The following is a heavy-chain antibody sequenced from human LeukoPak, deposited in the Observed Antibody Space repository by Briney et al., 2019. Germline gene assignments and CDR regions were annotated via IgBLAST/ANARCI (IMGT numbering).Heavy chain of an antibody. V-gene: IGHV3-21*01. J-gene: IGHJ5*02. CDR2: ISSSSTYI. CDR3: AREVFHWFDP. CDR1: GFTFSSYS. Sequence: GGSLRLSCVASGFTFSSYSMNWVRQAPGKGLEWVSFISSSSTYIYYADSVKGRFTISRDNAKNSLYLQMNSLRAEDTAVYYCAREVFHWFDPWGQGTLVTVSS.